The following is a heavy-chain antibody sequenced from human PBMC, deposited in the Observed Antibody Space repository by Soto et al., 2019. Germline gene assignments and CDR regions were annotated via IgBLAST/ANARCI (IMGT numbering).Heavy chain of an antibody. D-gene: IGHD3-10*01. CDR1: GDSISGYY. CDR2: LSYSEST. Sequence: SETLSLTCTVSGDSISGYYWSWIRQPPGKGLEWIGYLSYSESTTSTPSLKSRVTISVDTSKNQFSLELSSVTAADTAVYFCARDGGTYLTRYFDSWGQGALVTVSS. V-gene: IGHV4-59*01. J-gene: IGHJ4*02. CDR3: ARDGGTYLTRYFDS.